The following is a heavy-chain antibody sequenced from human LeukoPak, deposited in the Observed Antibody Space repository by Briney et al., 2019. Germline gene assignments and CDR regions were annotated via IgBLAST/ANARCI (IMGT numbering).Heavy chain of an antibody. J-gene: IGHJ3*02. V-gene: IGHV4-59*01. CDR2: IYNNGST. CDR3: ASRSTSLGALDI. Sequence: SETLSLTCTVSGGTISSYYWRWIRQPPGKGLVWIGYIYNNGSTNYKHSLKSRFTISVDTPKNQFSLKLNPLTAEDTAVYYCASRSTSLGALDIWGQGTMVTVSS. CDR1: GGTISSYY. D-gene: IGHD2-2*01.